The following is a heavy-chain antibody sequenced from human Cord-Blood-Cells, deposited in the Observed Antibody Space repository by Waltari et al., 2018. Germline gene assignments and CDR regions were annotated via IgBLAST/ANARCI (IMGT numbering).Heavy chain of an antibody. V-gene: IGHV4-34*01. Sequence: QVQLQQWGAGLLKPSETLSLTCAVYGGSFRGYYWSRIRQPPGKGLEWIGEINHSGSTNYNPSLKSRVTISVDTSKNQFSLKLSSVTAADTAVYYCASLGPLGNWGQGTLVTVSS. CDR1: GGSFRGYY. D-gene: IGHD3-16*01. CDR2: INHSGST. J-gene: IGHJ4*02. CDR3: ASLGPLGN.